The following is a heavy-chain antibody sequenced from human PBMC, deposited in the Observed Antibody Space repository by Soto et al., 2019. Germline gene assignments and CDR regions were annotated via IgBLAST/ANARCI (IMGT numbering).Heavy chain of an antibody. CDR3: VRDGTKTLRDWFVH. CDR2: IYATGTT. V-gene: IGHV4-4*07. Sequence: PSETLSLTCTVSGASISGFYWSWIRKSAGKGLEWIGRIYATGTTDYNPSLKSRVMMSVDTSKKQFSLKLRSVPAADTAVYYCVRDGTKTLRDWFVHWGQGISVIVSS. J-gene: IGHJ5*02. CDR1: GASISGFY. D-gene: IGHD1-1*01.